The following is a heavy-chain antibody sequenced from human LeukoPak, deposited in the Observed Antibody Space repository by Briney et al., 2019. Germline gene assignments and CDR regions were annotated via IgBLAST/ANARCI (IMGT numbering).Heavy chain of an antibody. CDR2: INTNTGNP. Sequence: ASVKVSCKASGYTFTSYAMNWVRQAPGQGLEWMGWINTNTGNPTYAQGFTGRFVFSLDTSVSMAYLQISSLKAEDTAVYYCAREAHPWQLVKSYDYYMDVWGKGTTVTVSS. D-gene: IGHD6-6*01. CDR3: AREAHPWQLVKSYDYYMDV. V-gene: IGHV7-4-1*04. J-gene: IGHJ6*03. CDR1: GYTFTSYA.